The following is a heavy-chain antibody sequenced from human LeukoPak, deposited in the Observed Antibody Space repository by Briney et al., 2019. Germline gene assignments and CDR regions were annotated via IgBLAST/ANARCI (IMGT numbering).Heavy chain of an antibody. Sequence: GEPLKISCQGSGYSFTSYWIAWVRQMPGKGLEWMGIIYPGDSDTRYSPSFQGQVTISADKSISTAYLQWSSLKATDTAMYYCARRDSSGWYLVDWGQGTLVTVFS. CDR1: GYSFTSYW. D-gene: IGHD6-19*01. CDR2: IYPGDSDT. J-gene: IGHJ4*02. V-gene: IGHV5-51*01. CDR3: ARRDSSGWYLVD.